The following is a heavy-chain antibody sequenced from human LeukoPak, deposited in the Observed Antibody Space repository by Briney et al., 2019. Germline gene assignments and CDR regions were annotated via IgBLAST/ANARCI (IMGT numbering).Heavy chain of an antibody. CDR2: MKEDGRDQ. J-gene: IGHJ4*02. D-gene: IGHD5/OR15-5a*01. CDR3: ARESVWALEY. Sequence: GGSLRLSCAASGFTFGRYWMSWVRQAPGKGLEWVANMKEDGRDQSYADSVKGRFSISRDNAKNSLYLQMNSLRADDTAVYYCARESVWALEYWGQGTLVTVSS. V-gene: IGHV3-7*01. CDR1: GFTFGRYW.